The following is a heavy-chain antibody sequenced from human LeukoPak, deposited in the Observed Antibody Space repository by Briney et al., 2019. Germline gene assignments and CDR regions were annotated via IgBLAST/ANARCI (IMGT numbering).Heavy chain of an antibody. J-gene: IGHJ4*02. CDR2: INWNSGSI. D-gene: IGHD3-16*02. Sequence: LRLSCAASGFTFDDYAMHWVRPGPGKGLEWVAGINWNSGSIDYADSVKGRFTISRDNAKNSLYLQMNSLRAEDTALYYCAKVAEKDYVWGSYHYYFDYWGQGTLVTVSS. CDR3: AKVAEKDYVWGSYHYYFDY. CDR1: GFTFDDYA. V-gene: IGHV3-9*01.